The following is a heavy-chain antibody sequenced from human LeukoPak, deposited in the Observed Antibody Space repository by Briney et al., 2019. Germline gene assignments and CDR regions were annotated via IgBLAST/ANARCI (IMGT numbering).Heavy chain of an antibody. V-gene: IGHV3-30*18. CDR3: ANGRNYDFWNGYSYAFDI. J-gene: IGHJ3*02. CDR2: ISYDGSNK. CDR1: GFTFSSYG. D-gene: IGHD3-3*01. Sequence: GRSLRLSCAASGFTFSSYGMHWVRQAPGKGLEWVAVISYDGSNKYYADSVKGRFTISRDNSKNTLYLQMNSLRAEDTAVYYCANGRNYDFWNGYSYAFDIWGQGTMVTVSS.